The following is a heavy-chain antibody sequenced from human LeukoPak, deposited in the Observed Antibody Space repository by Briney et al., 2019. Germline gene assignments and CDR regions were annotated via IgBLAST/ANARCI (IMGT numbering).Heavy chain of an antibody. Sequence: ASVKVSCKASGYTFTGYFMHWVRQAPGPGLEWMGWINPNSGGTSYLQNFQGRVTMTRDTSISTAYMDLSRLRSDDTAVYYCARGRPGDYFDYWGQGTLVTVSS. CDR2: INPNSGGT. CDR3: ARGRPGDYFDY. CDR1: GYTFTGYF. V-gene: IGHV1-2*02. D-gene: IGHD6-25*01. J-gene: IGHJ4*02.